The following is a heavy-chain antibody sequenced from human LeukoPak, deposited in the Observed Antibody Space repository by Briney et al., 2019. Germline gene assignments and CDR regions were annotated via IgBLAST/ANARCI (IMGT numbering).Heavy chain of an antibody. Sequence: GGSLRLSCSVSGFTFSTYVMHWIRQAPGKGLEYVSAISSNRDNTYYADSVKGRFTISRDNSKNTLYLQMSSLRADDTAVYYCVRGTGYWGQGTLVTVSS. CDR2: ISSNRDNT. CDR1: GFTFSTYV. J-gene: IGHJ4*02. V-gene: IGHV3-64D*06. CDR3: VRGTGY.